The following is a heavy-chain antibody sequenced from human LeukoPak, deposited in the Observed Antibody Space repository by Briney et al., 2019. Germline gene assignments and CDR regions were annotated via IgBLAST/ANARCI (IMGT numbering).Heavy chain of an antibody. D-gene: IGHD3-3*01. CDR1: GGSISSYY. V-gene: IGHV4-39*07. CDR2: TYYDGST. CDR3: ASRSSGRPVDY. J-gene: IGHJ4*02. Sequence: SETLSLTCTVSGGSISSYYWGWIRQPPGKGLEWIGSTYYDGSTYYNPSLKSRVTISRDTSKDQFSLRLSSVTAADPAVYYCASRSSGRPVDYWGQGTLVTVSS.